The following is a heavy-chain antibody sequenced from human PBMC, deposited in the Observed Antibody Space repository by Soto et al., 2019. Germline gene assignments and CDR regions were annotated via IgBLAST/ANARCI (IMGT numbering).Heavy chain of an antibody. CDR1: GGSISSYY. J-gene: IGHJ5*02. Sequence: SETLSLTCTVPGGSISSYYWNWIRQPPGKGLEWIGYIYYSGSTNYNPSLKSRVTISVDTSKNQFSLRLSSVTAADTAVYYCANVRYSSSWIYNWFDPWGQGTLVTVSS. CDR3: ANVRYSSSWIYNWFDP. CDR2: IYYSGST. D-gene: IGHD6-13*01. V-gene: IGHV4-59*01.